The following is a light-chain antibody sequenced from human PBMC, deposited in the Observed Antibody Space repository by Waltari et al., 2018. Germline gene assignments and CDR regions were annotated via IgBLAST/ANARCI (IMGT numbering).Light chain of an antibody. J-gene: IGKJ5*01. CDR3: QQCLTYPQA. Sequence: AIQLTQSPSSLSASIGDRVTISCRARQGIRSGLAWYQQKPGQPPQLLIYDASTLDSGVPSRFSGSGSGTDFTLTISSLQPEDFATYYCQQCLTYPQAFGQGTRLEIK. V-gene: IGKV1-13*02. CDR1: QGIRSG. CDR2: DAS.